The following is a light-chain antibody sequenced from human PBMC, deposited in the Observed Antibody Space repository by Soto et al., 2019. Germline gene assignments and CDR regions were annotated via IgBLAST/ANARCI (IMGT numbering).Light chain of an antibody. J-gene: IGKJ2*01. Sequence: DIPMTQSPSTLSASVGDRVTITCRASQSIDNWLAWYQQKPGKAPKFLIYKASNLESGVPSRFSGSESGTEFTLTISSLQPDDFATYSCQQYYSYPYTFGQGTKLEIK. CDR1: QSIDNW. V-gene: IGKV1-5*03. CDR2: KAS. CDR3: QQYYSYPYT.